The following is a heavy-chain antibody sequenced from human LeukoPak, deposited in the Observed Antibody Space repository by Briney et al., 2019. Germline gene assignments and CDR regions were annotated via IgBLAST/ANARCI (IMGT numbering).Heavy chain of an antibody. J-gene: IGHJ3*02. V-gene: IGHV4-39*07. D-gene: IGHD6-19*01. CDR1: YGSISDISYY. CDR3: AREGWQWLVHAFDI. CDR2: IYYSGST. Sequence: PSETLSLTCTVSYGSISDISYYWGWIRQPPGKGLEWIGSIYYSGSTYYSPSLKSRVTISVDTSKSQFSLKLSSVTAADTAVYCAREGWQWLVHAFDIWGQGTMVTVSS.